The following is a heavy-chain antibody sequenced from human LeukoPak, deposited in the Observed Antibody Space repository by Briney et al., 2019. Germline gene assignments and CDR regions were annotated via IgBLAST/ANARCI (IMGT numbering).Heavy chain of an antibody. Sequence: ASVKVSCKVSGDTLTELSTHCVRQAPGKGLEWMGGLDPENGEIIYAQKFHGRFTLTEDTSTDTAYMEVTNLRSEDTAVYYCATGGPWDLLRYWGQGTLVTVSS. CDR3: ATGGPWDLLRY. J-gene: IGHJ4*02. D-gene: IGHD3-9*01. V-gene: IGHV1-24*01. CDR1: GDTLTELS. CDR2: LDPENGEI.